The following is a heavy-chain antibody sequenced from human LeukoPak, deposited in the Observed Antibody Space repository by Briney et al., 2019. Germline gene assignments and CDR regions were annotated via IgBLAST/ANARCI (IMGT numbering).Heavy chain of an antibody. CDR1: GYSFTGYY. CDR3: ARGTRRRAATAVTNYYFDY. Sequence: GASVKVSCKPSGYSFTGYYFHWVRQAPGQGLEWMGWIIPNTGATNSAQKFQGRVTMTRDTSISTVYMELNRLRSDDTAVFYCARGTRRRAATAVTNYYFDYWGQGTLVTVSS. V-gene: IGHV1-2*02. J-gene: IGHJ4*02. CDR2: IIPNTGAT. D-gene: IGHD1-26*01.